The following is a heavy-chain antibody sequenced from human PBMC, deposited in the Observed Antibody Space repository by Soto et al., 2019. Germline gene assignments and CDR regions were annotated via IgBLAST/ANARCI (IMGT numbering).Heavy chain of an antibody. V-gene: IGHV3-74*01. Sequence: GGSLRLSCAASGFTFSTYWMHWVRQAPGKGLVWVSRINSDGSSTNYADSVKGRFTISRDNAKNTLYLRINSLRAEDTAVYYCASRASPGSYYYYGLDVWGQGTTVTVSS. CDR1: GFTFSTYW. CDR3: ASRASPGSYYYYGLDV. J-gene: IGHJ6*02. CDR2: INSDGSST.